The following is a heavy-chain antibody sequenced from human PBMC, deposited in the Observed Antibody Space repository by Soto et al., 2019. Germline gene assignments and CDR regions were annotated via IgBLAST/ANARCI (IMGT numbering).Heavy chain of an antibody. CDR3: SGGVGDAF. Sequence: EVHLVESGGGLVQTGGSLRLSCAIFESTVSRDWMNWVRQAPGKGLEWVAHINQDGSEKYYVDSVKGRFTISRDNAKKSLYLQINSLRPADTVMYYCSGGVGDAFWGQGTLVTVSS. CDR1: ESTVSRDW. D-gene: IGHD1-26*01. V-gene: IGHV3-7*04. J-gene: IGHJ4*02. CDR2: INQDGSEK.